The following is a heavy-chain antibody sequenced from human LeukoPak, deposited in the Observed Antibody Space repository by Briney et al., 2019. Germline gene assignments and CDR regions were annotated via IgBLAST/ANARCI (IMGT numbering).Heavy chain of an antibody. Sequence: GGSLRLSCAASGFTFSSYWMSWVRQAPGKGLEWVANIKQDGSEKYYVDSVKGRFTISRDNAKNSLYLQMNSLRAEDTAVYYCARLEGPIVGLPDVPDYWGQGTLVTVSS. CDR2: IKQDGSEK. CDR1: GFTFSSYW. V-gene: IGHV3-7*01. D-gene: IGHD1-26*01. J-gene: IGHJ4*02. CDR3: ARLEGPIVGLPDVPDY.